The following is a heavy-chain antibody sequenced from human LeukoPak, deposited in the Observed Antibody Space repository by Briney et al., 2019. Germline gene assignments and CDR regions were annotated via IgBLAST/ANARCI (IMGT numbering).Heavy chain of an antibody. J-gene: IGHJ4*02. D-gene: IGHD2-15*01. CDR1: GGSISNYY. Sequence: SETLSLTCTVSGGSISNYYWSWIRQPPGKGLEWIGQIYHSGSTDYNPSLKSRVTISVDTSKNQFSLKLSSVTAAGTAVYYCARVGRDVTYYFDYWGQGTLVTVSS. CDR3: ARVGRDVTYYFDY. V-gene: IGHV4-59*01. CDR2: IYHSGST.